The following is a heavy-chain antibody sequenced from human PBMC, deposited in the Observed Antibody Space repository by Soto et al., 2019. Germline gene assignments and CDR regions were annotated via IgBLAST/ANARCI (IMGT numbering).Heavy chain of an antibody. J-gene: IGHJ6*02. Sequence: ETLFLTCRVSGVSITSCGYYWSWRPPGPGKEWIAYIYDTWISVFTPSTNSKPTPKSRVPMSVDTSKTEFHLKLNSVTAADTDVYYYARGEDAFFYYGLDAWGQGIKVTVYS. CDR1: GVSITSCGYY. V-gene: IGHV4-61*08. CDR3: ARGEDAFFYYGLDA. CDR2: IYDTWISVFTPST.